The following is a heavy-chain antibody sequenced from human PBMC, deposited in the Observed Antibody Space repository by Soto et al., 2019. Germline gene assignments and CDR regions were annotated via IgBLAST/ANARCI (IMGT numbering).Heavy chain of an antibody. CDR3: ARWNGFGDS. J-gene: IGHJ4*02. V-gene: IGHV3-23*01. CDR2: FSGGRGAI. Sequence: QLLQSGGGLVQPGGSLRLSCAVSGFSLGPYGVTWVRQTPEKGLEWVTGFSGGRGAIFYADSVRGRFTISRDSSTAYLQMNNLRPEDTAVYFCARWNGFGDSWGQGSLVTVSS. CDR1: GFSLGPYG. D-gene: IGHD1-1*01.